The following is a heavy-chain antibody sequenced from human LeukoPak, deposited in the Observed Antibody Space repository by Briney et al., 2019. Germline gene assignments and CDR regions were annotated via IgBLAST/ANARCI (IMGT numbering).Heavy chain of an antibody. J-gene: IGHJ4*02. Sequence: PGGSLRLSCEASGFTFSSYWMHWVRQAQGKGVGWVSRINSDGSSKMYADSVKGGFTISREKAKKTVYMQMNSLRAEDTAVFYCARGSSRSWWGFDYWGQGTLVTVSS. CDR2: INSDGSSK. CDR1: GFTFSSYW. V-gene: IGHV3-74*03. D-gene: IGHD6-13*01. CDR3: ARGSSRSWWGFDY.